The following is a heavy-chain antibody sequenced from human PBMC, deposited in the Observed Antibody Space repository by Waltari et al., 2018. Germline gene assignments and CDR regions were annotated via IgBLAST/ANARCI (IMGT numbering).Heavy chain of an antibody. CDR2: TRNKANSYTT. CDR3: ARGGDGGKGYYFDY. D-gene: IGHD2-15*01. Sequence: EVQLVESGGGLVQPGGSLRLSCAASGFTFSDHYMDWVRQAPGKGLEWVGRTRNKANSYTTEYAASVKGRFTISRDDSKNSLYLQMNSLKTEDTAVYYCARGGDGGKGYYFDYWGQGTLVTVSS. CDR1: GFTFSDHY. J-gene: IGHJ4*02. V-gene: IGHV3-72*01.